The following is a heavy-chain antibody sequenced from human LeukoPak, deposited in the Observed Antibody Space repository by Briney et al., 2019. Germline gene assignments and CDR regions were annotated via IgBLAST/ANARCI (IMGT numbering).Heavy chain of an antibody. CDR2: TYYRSKWYN. V-gene: IGHV6-1*01. Sequence: KSSETLSLTCNVSGGSISSYHWSWIRQSPSRGLEWLGRTYYRSKWYNDYAVSMKSRITINPDTSKNQFSLQLNSVTPEDTAVYYCTRDKGVVAQYNWFDPWGQGTLVTVSS. D-gene: IGHD2-15*01. CDR3: TRDKGVVAQYNWFDP. J-gene: IGHJ5*02. CDR1: GGSISSYH.